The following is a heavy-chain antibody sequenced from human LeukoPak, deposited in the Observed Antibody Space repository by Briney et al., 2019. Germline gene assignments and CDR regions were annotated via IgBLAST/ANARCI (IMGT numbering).Heavy chain of an antibody. V-gene: IGHV3-23*01. J-gene: IGHJ6*03. CDR3: AKDGYPSSYYYYYLDV. D-gene: IGHD5-12*01. CDR2: IGGSGASS. Sequence: GGSLRLACAASVFTFSSYAMSWVRQAPRKGLEWVSPIGGSGASSYDADGVKGRVAVSSHNSKNTLYLKMNSLRADDTAVYYCAKDGYPSSYYYYYLDVWGKGTTVTVSS. CDR1: VFTFSSYA.